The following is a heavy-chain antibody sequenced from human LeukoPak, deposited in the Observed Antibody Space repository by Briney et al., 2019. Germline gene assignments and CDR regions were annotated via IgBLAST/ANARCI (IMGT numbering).Heavy chain of an antibody. CDR3: AKGHNYNPDWYLDY. CDR1: GYTFTGYY. J-gene: IGHJ4*02. Sequence: ASVKVSCKTSGYTFTGYYVPWVRQAPGQGLEWMGWISAYHGNTNYAQKFLGRVSMTIDTSASTAYMELRDLRSDDTAVYYCAKGHNYNPDWYLDYWGQGTLVTVSS. D-gene: IGHD1-20*01. V-gene: IGHV1-18*01. CDR2: ISAYHGNT.